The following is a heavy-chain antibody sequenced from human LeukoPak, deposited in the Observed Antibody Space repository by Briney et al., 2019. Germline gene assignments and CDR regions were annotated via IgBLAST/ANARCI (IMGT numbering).Heavy chain of an antibody. D-gene: IGHD4-17*01. J-gene: IGHJ6*03. CDR3: ARDFALNYGDYSYYYYYYYMDV. CDR2: ISYDGSNK. Sequence: PGGSLRLSCAASGFTFSSYAMHWVRQAPGKGLEWVAVISYDGSNKYYADSVKGRFTISRDNSKNTLYLQMNSLRAEDTAVYYCARDFALNYGDYSYYYYYYYMDVWGKGTTVTVSS. CDR1: GFTFSSYA. V-gene: IGHV3-30*04.